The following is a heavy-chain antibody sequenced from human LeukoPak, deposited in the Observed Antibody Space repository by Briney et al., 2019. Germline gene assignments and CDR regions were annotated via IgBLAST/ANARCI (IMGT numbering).Heavy chain of an antibody. CDR1: GGSISSYY. J-gene: IGHJ6*03. D-gene: IGHD6-13*01. CDR2: IYSSGST. V-gene: IGHV4-4*07. Sequence: SETLSLTCTVSGGSISSYYWSWIRQPAGKGVEWIGRIYSSGSTNYNPSLKSRVTMSVDTSKNQFSLRLSSVTAADTAVYFCARESESRSTWYGIYYYYYMDVWGKGTTVTVSS. CDR3: ARESESRSTWYGIYYYYYMDV.